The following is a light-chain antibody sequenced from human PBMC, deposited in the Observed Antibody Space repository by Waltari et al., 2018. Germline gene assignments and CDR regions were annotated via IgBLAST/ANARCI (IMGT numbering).Light chain of an antibody. CDR1: QSVSRS. CDR3: QHYVSLPAT. J-gene: IGKJ1*01. Sequence: EIVLTPSPGSLSSSPGERVTLSCRASQSVSRSLAWYQQKPCQAPRLLIFGASNRATGIPDRFSGSGSGTDFSLTISRLEPEDFAVYYCQHYVSLPATFGRGTKVEIK. CDR2: GAS. V-gene: IGKV3-20*01.